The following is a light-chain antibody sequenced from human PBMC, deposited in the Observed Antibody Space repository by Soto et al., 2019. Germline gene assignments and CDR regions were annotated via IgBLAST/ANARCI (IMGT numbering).Light chain of an antibody. Sequence: DIQMTQSPSSLSASVGDRVTISCRASQTIATSLCWFQQKPGEAPKFLIYGASNLQSGVPSRFTGSRSDTDFTLTITSLQPEDFATYYCQQTYSVPLSFGGGTKVEIK. V-gene: IGKV1-39*01. CDR2: GAS. CDR3: QQTYSVPLS. CDR1: QTIATS. J-gene: IGKJ4*01.